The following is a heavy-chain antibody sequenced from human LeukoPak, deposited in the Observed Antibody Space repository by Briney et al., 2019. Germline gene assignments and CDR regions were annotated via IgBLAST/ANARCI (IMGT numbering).Heavy chain of an antibody. V-gene: IGHV3-30*04. CDR2: ISNDGRYK. CDR3: ARADSSSWFNYFDY. CDR1: GFTFSSFA. J-gene: IGHJ4*02. Sequence: GRSLRLSCAASGFTFSSFAMHWVRQAPGKGPEWVAVISNDGRYKYYADSVKGRVTISRDNSKNTLYLQMNGLRAEDTAVYFCARADSSSWFNYFDYWGQGTLVTVSS. D-gene: IGHD6-13*01.